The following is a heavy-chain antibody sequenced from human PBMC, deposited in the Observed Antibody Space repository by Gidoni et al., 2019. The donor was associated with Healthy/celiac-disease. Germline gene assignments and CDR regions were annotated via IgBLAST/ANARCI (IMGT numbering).Heavy chain of an antibody. Sequence: ISSSGSTIYYADSVKGRFTISRDNAKNSLYLQMNSLRAEDTAVYYCASSGYSSSWRWSDYWGQGTLVTVSS. J-gene: IGHJ4*02. CDR3: ASSGYSSSWRWSDY. CDR2: ISSSGSTI. D-gene: IGHD6-13*01. V-gene: IGHV3-11*01.